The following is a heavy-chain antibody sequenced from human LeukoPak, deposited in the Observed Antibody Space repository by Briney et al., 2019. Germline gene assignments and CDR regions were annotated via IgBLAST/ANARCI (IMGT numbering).Heavy chain of an antibody. CDR1: GFTFSSYS. CDR2: IHSSGNTI. V-gene: IGHV3-48*01. Sequence: GGSLRLSCAVSGFTFSSYSMNWVRQAPGKGLEWVSYIHSSGNTIYYADSVKGRFTISRDNASNSLYLQMNSLRAEDTAVYYCARKFGYWGQGTLVTVSS. CDR3: ARKFGY. J-gene: IGHJ4*02.